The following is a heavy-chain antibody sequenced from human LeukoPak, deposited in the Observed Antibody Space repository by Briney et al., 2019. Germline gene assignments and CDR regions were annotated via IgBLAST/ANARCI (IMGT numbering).Heavy chain of an antibody. Sequence: GGSLRLSCAASGFTFSSYSMAWVRQAPGKGLEWVSSISSSSSYIYYADSVKGRFTISRDNAKNSLYLQMNSLRAEDTAVYYCAREGYSSGWYKPDAFDIWGQGTMVTVSS. J-gene: IGHJ3*02. V-gene: IGHV3-21*01. D-gene: IGHD6-19*01. CDR1: GFTFSSYS. CDR3: AREGYSSGWYKPDAFDI. CDR2: ISSSSSYI.